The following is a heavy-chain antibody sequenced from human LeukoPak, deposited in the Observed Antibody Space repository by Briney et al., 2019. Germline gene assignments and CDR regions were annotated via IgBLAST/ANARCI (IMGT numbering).Heavy chain of an antibody. Sequence: ASVTVSCKASGYTFTGYYMHWVRQAPGQGLEWMGWINPNSGGTNYAQKFQGWVTMTRDTSISTAYMELSRLRSDDTAVYYCARDSGGNSGYSYDTWGQGTLVTVSS. CDR2: INPNSGGT. CDR1: GYTFTGYY. V-gene: IGHV1-2*04. J-gene: IGHJ5*02. CDR3: ARDSGGNSGYSYDT. D-gene: IGHD5-18*01.